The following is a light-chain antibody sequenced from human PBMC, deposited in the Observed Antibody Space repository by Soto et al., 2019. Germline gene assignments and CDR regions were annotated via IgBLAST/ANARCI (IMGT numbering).Light chain of an antibody. CDR2: DVT. CDR3: CSYAGSYTYV. CDR1: SSDVGGYNY. J-gene: IGLJ1*01. Sequence: QSALTQPRSVSGSPGQTVTISCTGTSSDVGGYNYVSWYQQHPGKAPKLMIYDVTKRPSGVPDRFSGSKSGNTASLIISGLQAEDEADYYCCSYAGSYTYVFATGTQLTVL. V-gene: IGLV2-11*01.